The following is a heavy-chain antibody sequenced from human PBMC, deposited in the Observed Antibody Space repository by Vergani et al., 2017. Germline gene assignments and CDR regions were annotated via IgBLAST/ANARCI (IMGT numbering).Heavy chain of an antibody. CDR3: ARDRQLGSKGALDY. CDR2: INPSGGST. D-gene: IGHD5-18*01. V-gene: IGHV1-46*01. CDR1: GYTFTSYY. Sequence: QVQLVQSGAEVKKPGASVKVSCKASGYTFTSYYMHWVRQAAGQGLTWMGIINPSGGSTSYAQKFQGRVTMTRDTSTSTVYMELSILRSEDTSVYYCARDRQLGSKGALDYWGQGTLVTVSS. J-gene: IGHJ4*02.